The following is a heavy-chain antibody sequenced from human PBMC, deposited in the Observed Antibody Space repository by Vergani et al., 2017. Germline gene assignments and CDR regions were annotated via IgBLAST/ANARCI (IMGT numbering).Heavy chain of an antibody. J-gene: IGHJ5*02. Sequence: QVQLVQSGAEVKKPGASVKVSCKASGYTFTSYAMHWVRQAPGQRLEWMGWINAGNGNTKYSQKFQGRVTITRDTSASTDDMELRSLRAEDTAVYYCARDRCSGGSCYPNWFDPWGQGTLVTGSS. CDR2: INAGNGNT. CDR1: GYTFTSYA. D-gene: IGHD2-15*01. V-gene: IGHV1-3*01. CDR3: ARDRCSGGSCYPNWFDP.